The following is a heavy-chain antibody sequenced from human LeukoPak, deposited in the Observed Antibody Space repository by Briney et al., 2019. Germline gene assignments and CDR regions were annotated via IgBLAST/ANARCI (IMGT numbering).Heavy chain of an antibody. CDR2: ISSNSDNI. J-gene: IGHJ3*02. CDR3: VKDFGNLAGPTDSIPM. D-gene: IGHD2-21*01. CDR1: GFAFDDYD. V-gene: IGHV3-9*01. Sequence: QTGGSLRLSCGASGFAFDDYDMHWVRQTPGKGLEWVSSISSNSDNIDYADSVKGRFTISRDNAKNSVFLQMNSVSLEDTALYSCVKDFGNLAGPTDSIPMWSQGTMVTVHS.